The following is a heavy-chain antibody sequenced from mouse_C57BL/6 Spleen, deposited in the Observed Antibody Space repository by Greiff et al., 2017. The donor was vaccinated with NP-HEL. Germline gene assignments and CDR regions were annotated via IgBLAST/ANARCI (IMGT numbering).Heavy chain of an antibody. Sequence: EVQVVESGGGLVKPGGSLKLSCAASGFTFSDYGMHWVRQAPEKGLEWVAYISSGSSTIYYADTVKGRFTISRDNANNTLFLQMTSLRSEDTAMYYCARLDYGSSDYAMDYWGQGTSVTVSS. CDR3: ARLDYGSSDYAMDY. V-gene: IGHV5-17*01. CDR1: GFTFSDYG. D-gene: IGHD1-1*01. J-gene: IGHJ4*01. CDR2: ISSGSSTI.